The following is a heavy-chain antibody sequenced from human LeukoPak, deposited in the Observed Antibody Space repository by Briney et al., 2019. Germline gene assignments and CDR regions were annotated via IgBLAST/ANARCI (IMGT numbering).Heavy chain of an antibody. J-gene: IGHJ5*02. V-gene: IGHV4-34*01. CDR3: ARGAPIVVVPAARNNRAPWFDP. CDR2: INHSGST. D-gene: IGHD2-2*01. CDR1: GGSFSGYY. Sequence: SETLSLTCAAYGGSFSGYYWSWIRQPPGKGLEWIGEINHSGSTNYNPSLKSRVTISVDTSKNQFSLKLSSVTAADTAVYYCARGAPIVVVPAARNNRAPWFDPWGQGTLVTVSS.